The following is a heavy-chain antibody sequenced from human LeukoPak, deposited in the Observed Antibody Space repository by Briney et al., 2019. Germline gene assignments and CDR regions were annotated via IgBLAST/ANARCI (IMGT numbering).Heavy chain of an antibody. CDR1: GFTFSSYW. Sequence: AGGSLRLSCAASGFTFSSYWMTWVRQAPGKGLEWVANIKRDGSEKYYMDSVKGRFTISRDNAKNALYLQMDSLRVDDTAVYYCARPPHIAAAGQDWGQGTLVTVSS. CDR3: ARPPHIAAAGQD. J-gene: IGHJ4*02. CDR2: IKRDGSEK. D-gene: IGHD6-13*01. V-gene: IGHV3-7*01.